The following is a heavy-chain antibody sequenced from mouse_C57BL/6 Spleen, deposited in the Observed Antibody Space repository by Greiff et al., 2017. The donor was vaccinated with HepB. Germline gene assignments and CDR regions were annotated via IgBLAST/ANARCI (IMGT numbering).Heavy chain of an antibody. CDR3: AREGNDYDGWFAY. V-gene: IGHV1-81*01. CDR2: IYPRSGNT. J-gene: IGHJ3*01. CDR1: GYTFTSYG. D-gene: IGHD2-4*01. Sequence: QVQLKQSGAELARPGASVKLSCKASGYTFTSYGISWVKQRTGQGLEWIGEIYPRSGNTYYNEKFKGKATLTADKSSSTAYMELRSLTSEDSAVYFCAREGNDYDGWFAYWGQGTLVTVSA.